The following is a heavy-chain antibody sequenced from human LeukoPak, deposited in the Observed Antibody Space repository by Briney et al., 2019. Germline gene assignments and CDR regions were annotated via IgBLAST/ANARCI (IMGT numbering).Heavy chain of an antibody. CDR2: INPSGGST. CDR1: GYTFTSYY. D-gene: IGHD5-18*01. CDR3: ARDRYSYGLGPSYYYMDV. V-gene: IGHV1-46*01. Sequence: ASVKVSCKASGYTFTSYYMHWVRQAPGQGLEWMGIINPSGGSTSYAQKFQGRVTMTRDMSTSTAYMELSSLRSEDTAVYYCARDRYSYGLGPSYYYMDVWGKGTTVTVSS. J-gene: IGHJ6*03.